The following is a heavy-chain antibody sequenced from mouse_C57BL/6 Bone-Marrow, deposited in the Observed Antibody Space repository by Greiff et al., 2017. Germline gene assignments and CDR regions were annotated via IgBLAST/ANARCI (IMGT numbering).Heavy chain of an antibody. Sequence: VKLMESGPELVKPGASVKISCKASGYAFSSSWMNWVKQRPGKGLEWIGRIYPGDGDTNYNGKFKGKATLTADKSSSTAYMQLSSLTSEDSAVYFCARSRLLRWGVYFDYWGQGTTLTVSS. J-gene: IGHJ2*01. CDR3: ARSRLLRWGVYFDY. D-gene: IGHD1-1*01. V-gene: IGHV1-82*01. CDR1: GYAFSSSW. CDR2: IYPGDGDT.